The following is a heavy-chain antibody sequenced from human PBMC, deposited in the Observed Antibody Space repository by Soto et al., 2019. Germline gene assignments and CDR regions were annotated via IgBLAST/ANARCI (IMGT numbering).Heavy chain of an antibody. CDR3: ARGDXGGSGSPASYYYSGLDV. CDR2: VSAGGDMT. D-gene: IGHD3-10*01. J-gene: IGHJ6*01. V-gene: IGHV3-23*01. Sequence: GGSLRLSCAASGFTFSSYAMSWVRQAPGKGLEWVSSVSAGGDMTYYSDSVKGRFTISRDNSNNALFLQMNSLRAEDTALYYCARGDXGGSGSPASYYYSGLDVWGQGTTVTVSS. CDR1: GFTFSSYA.